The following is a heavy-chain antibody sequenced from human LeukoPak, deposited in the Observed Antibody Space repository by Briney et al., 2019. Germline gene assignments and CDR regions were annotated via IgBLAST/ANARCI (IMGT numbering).Heavy chain of an antibody. CDR2: ISSSSSTI. Sequence: GGSLRLSCAASGFTFSSYSMNWVRQAPEKGLEGVSYISSSSSTIYYADSVKGRFTIFRDNAKNSLYLQMISLRAEDTAVYFCARDRYGDYAIDSWGQGTLVTVSS. V-gene: IGHV3-48*04. CDR1: GFTFSSYS. J-gene: IGHJ4*02. CDR3: ARDRYGDYAIDS. D-gene: IGHD4-17*01.